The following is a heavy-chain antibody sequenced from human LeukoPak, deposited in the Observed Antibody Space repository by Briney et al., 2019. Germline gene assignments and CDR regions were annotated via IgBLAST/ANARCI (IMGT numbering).Heavy chain of an antibody. J-gene: IGHJ3*02. Sequence: SETLSLTCTVSGGSISSGGYYWSWIRQHPGKGLEWIGYIYYSGSTYYNPSLKSRITISVDTSKNQFSLKLSSVTAADTAVYYCATGQYYDILTGYYLGAFDIWGQGTMVTVSS. CDR1: GGSISSGGYY. D-gene: IGHD3-9*01. CDR2: IYYSGST. CDR3: ATGQYYDILTGYYLGAFDI. V-gene: IGHV4-31*03.